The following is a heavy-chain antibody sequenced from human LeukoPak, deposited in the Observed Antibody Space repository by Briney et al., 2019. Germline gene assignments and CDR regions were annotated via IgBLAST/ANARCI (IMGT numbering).Heavy chain of an antibody. CDR2: IDRNGDST. D-gene: IGHD2-8*01. CDR3: ARGLYPKYGMDV. J-gene: IGHJ6*02. Sequence: GGSLRLSCAASGFTFDDYGMSWVRQAPGKGLEWVSGIDRNGDSTGYADSVEGRFTISRDNAKNTVYLQMNSLRAEDTAVYYCARGLYPKYGMDVWGQGTTVTVSS. CDR1: GFTFDDYG. V-gene: IGHV3-20*04.